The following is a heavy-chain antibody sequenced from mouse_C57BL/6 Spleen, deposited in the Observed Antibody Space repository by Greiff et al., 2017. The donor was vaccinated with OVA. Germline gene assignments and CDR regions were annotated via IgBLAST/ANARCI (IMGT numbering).Heavy chain of an antibody. Sequence: QVQLQQPGAELVRPGSSVKLSCKASGYTFTSYWMHWVKQRPIQGLEWIGNIDPSDSETHYNQKFKDKATLTVDKSSSTAYMQLSSLTSEDSAVYYCARGSSGYRFYYAMDYWGQGTSVTVSS. CDR1: GYTFTSYW. D-gene: IGHD3-2*02. V-gene: IGHV1-52*01. CDR3: ARGSSGYRFYYAMDY. CDR2: IDPSDSET. J-gene: IGHJ4*01.